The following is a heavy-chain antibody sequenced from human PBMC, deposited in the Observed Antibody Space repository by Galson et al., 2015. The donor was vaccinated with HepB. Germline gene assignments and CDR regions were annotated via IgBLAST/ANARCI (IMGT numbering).Heavy chain of an antibody. J-gene: IGHJ6*02. Sequence: SVKVSCKASGYTFTYRYLHWVRQAPGQALEWMGWITPFNGNTNYAQKFQDRVTITRDRSMSTAYMELSSLRSEDTAMYYCAGPYGSGSPYGMDVWGQGTTVTVSS. V-gene: IGHV1-45*02. CDR2: ITPFNGNT. D-gene: IGHD3-10*01. CDR3: AGPYGSGSPYGMDV. CDR1: GYTFTYRY.